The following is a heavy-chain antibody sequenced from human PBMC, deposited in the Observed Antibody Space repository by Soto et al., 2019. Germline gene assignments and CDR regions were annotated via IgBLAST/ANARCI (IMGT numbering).Heavy chain of an antibody. CDR1: GFTFSSYG. Sequence: QVQLVESGGGVVQPGRSPRLSCAASGFTFSSYGMHWVRQAPGKGLEWVAVIWYDGSNKYYADSVKGRFTISRDNSKNTLYLQMNSLRAEDTAVYYCARDVVGIAAAHWGQGTLVTVSS. V-gene: IGHV3-33*01. J-gene: IGHJ4*02. D-gene: IGHD6-13*01. CDR3: ARDVVGIAAAH. CDR2: IWYDGSNK.